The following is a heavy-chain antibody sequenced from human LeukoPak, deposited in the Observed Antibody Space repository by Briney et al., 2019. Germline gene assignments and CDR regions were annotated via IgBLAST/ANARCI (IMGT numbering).Heavy chain of an antibody. CDR1: GGSITNYH. CDR3: ARGGAPEY. CDR2: IHSSGGT. V-gene: IGHV4-4*07. J-gene: IGHJ4*02. Sequence: SETLSLTCTASGGSITNYHWSWIRQPAGKGLEWIGRIHSSGGTNYNPSLKSRVTMSVDTSTNLVSLKLRSVTAADTAVYYCARGGAPEYWGQGTLVTVYS.